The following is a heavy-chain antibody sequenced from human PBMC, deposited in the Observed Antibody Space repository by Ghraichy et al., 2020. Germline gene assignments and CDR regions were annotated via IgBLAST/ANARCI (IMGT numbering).Heavy chain of an antibody. D-gene: IGHD3-10*01. J-gene: IGHJ4*02. CDR2: ISGSGDTT. CDR1: GFTFSSYA. Sequence: GGSLRLSCTGSGFTFSSYAMNWVRQAPGKGLEWVSAISGSGDTTYYADSVKGRFFMSRDNSQNTLHLQMNSLRAEETAIYYCATDPDFTYYYWDFFDYWGQGALVTVSA. CDR3: ATDPDFTYYYWDFFDY. V-gene: IGHV3-23*01.